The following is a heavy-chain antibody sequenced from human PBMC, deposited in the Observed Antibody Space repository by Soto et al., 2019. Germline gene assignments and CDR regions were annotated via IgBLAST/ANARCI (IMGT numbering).Heavy chain of an antibody. CDR2: IYYSGST. D-gene: IGHD6-6*01. CDR3: ARGKGGQLQYSYYYYGMDV. V-gene: IGHV4-31*03. CDR1: GGSISSGGYY. J-gene: IGHJ6*02. Sequence: SETLSLTCTVSGGSISSGGYYWSWIRQHPGKGLEWIGYIYYSGSTYYNPSLKSRVTISVDTSKNQFSLKLSSVTAADTAVYYCARGKGGQLQYSYYYYGMDVWGQGTTVTVSS.